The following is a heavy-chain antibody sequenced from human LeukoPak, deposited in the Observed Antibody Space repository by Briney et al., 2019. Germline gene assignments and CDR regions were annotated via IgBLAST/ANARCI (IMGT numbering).Heavy chain of an antibody. CDR2: IKEDGSEK. CDR3: ARLLETYDYVWGSYGFDS. D-gene: IGHD3-16*01. Sequence: GGSLRLSCAASGFTFSSYWMSWVRQAPGKGLEWVANIKEDGSEKYYVDSVKGRFTISRDNAKNSLYLQMNGLRAEDTAVFYCARLLETYDYVWGSYGFDSWGQGTLVTVSS. CDR1: GFTFSSYW. J-gene: IGHJ4*02. V-gene: IGHV3-7*01.